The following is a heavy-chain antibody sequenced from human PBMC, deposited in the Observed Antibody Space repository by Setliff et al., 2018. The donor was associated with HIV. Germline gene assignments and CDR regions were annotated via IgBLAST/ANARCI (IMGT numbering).Heavy chain of an antibody. J-gene: IGHJ6*02. CDR2: IHYSGNT. V-gene: IGHV4-39*07. D-gene: IGHD4-4*01. CDR3: ARDRRAHDYNNYVYYYYGMDV. CDR1: GGSISSSSYY. Sequence: SETLSLTCTVSGGSISSSSYYWGWIRQPPGKGLEWIGRIHYSGNTYYNPSLKSRVTISVGKSKNQFSLKLSSVTAADTAVYYCARDRRAHDYNNYVYYYYGMDVWGQGTTVTVSS.